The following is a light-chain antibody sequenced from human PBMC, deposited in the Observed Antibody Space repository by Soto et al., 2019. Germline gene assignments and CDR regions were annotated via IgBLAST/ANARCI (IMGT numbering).Light chain of an antibody. V-gene: IGKV3-20*01. CDR2: GAS. CDR3: QQYGSSPT. J-gene: IGKJ5*01. CDR1: QSVISNY. Sequence: EIVLWQSPGTVALSPGERATLSCRASQSVISNYLAWYQKKPGQAPRLLIYGASSRATGIPDRFSGSASGTDFTLTISRLEPEDFAVYYCQQYGSSPTFGQGTRLEIK.